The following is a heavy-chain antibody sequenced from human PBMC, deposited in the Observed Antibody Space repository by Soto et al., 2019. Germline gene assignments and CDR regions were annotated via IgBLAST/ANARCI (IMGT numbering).Heavy chain of an antibody. V-gene: IGHV4-31*03. Sequence: QVQLQESGPGLVKPSQTLSLTCTVSGGSISSGGYYWSWIRQHPGKGLEWIGYIYYSGSPYYNPSLKSRVTISVDTSKNQFYLKLSYVTAADTSVYYCARSYCSGGSCYYFRGAFDIWGQGTMVTVSS. J-gene: IGHJ3*02. D-gene: IGHD2-15*01. CDR1: GGSISSGGYY. CDR2: IYYSGSP. CDR3: ARSYCSGGSCYYFRGAFDI.